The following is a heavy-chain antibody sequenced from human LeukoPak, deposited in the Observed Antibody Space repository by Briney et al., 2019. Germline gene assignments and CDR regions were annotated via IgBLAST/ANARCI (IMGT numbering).Heavy chain of an antibody. CDR2: IYYSGST. CDR3: ARHGSASGWCRSHFDY. Sequence: KPSETLSLTCTVSGGSISSSSYYWGWIRQPPGKGLEWIGSIYYSGSTYYSPSLKSRVTMSVDTSKNQFSLKLSSVTAADTAVYYCARHGSASGWCRSHFDYWGQGTLVTVSS. CDR1: GGSISSSSYY. V-gene: IGHV4-39*01. D-gene: IGHD6-19*01. J-gene: IGHJ4*02.